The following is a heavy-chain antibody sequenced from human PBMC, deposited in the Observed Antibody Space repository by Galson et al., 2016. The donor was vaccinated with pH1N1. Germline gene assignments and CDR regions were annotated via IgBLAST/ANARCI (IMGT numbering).Heavy chain of an antibody. CDR1: GYTFSSYG. V-gene: IGHV1-18*01. CDR3: ARMSGSSRYPDS. D-gene: IGHD3-16*02. CDR2: ISGYNGNT. Sequence: SVKVSCKASGYTFSSYGISWVRQAPGKGLEWMGWISGYNGNTKHEQKIQGRVSMTIDTSTSTVYMELRSLRSDDTALYYCARMSGSSRYPDSWGQGTLVTVSS. J-gene: IGHJ4*02.